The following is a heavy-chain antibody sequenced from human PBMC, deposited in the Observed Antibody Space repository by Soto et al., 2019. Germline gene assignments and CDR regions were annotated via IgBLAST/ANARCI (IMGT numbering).Heavy chain of an antibody. D-gene: IGHD3-3*01. J-gene: IGHJ6*03. Sequence: PSETLSLTCTVSGGSICSYYWSWIRQPPGKGLEWIGYIYYSGSTNYNPSLKSRVTISVDTSKNQFSLKLSSVTAADTAVYYCARGINTIFGVGPYYYYMDVWCKGTTVTVSS. CDR1: GGSICSYY. CDR3: ARGINTIFGVGPYYYYMDV. V-gene: IGHV4-59*01. CDR2: IYYSGST.